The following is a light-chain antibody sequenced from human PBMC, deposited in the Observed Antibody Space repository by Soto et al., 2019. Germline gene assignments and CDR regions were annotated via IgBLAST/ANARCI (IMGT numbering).Light chain of an antibody. CDR2: GNN. CDR1: SSNIGAGYD. CDR3: QSHDTSLSGSRV. V-gene: IGLV1-40*01. J-gene: IGLJ1*01. Sequence: QSVLTQPPSVSGAPGQRVTISCTGSSSNIGAGYDVHWYQQLPGTAPKLLIYGNNNRPSGVPDRFSGSKSGTSASLAITGLLPEDEADYYCQSHDTSLSGSRVFGTVTQLTVL.